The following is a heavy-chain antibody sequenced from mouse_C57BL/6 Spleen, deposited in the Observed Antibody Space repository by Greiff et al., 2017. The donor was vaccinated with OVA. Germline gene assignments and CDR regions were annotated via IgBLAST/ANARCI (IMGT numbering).Heavy chain of an antibody. D-gene: IGHD1-1*01. CDR1: GFNFTDDY. Sequence: EVQLQQSGAELVRPGASVKLSCTASGFNFTDDYMHWVKQRPEQGLEWIGWIDPENGDTEYASKFQGKATITADTSSNTAYLQLSSLTSEDTAVYYCTYSYYYGSSYWYFDVWGTGTTVTVSS. CDR3: TYSYYYGSSYWYFDV. CDR2: IDPENGDT. J-gene: IGHJ1*03. V-gene: IGHV14-4*01.